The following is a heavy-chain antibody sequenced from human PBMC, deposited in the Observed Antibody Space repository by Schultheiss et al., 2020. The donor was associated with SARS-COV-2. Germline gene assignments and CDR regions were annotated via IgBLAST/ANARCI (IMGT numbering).Heavy chain of an antibody. CDR2: ISSGGTYI. V-gene: IGHV3-11*04. Sequence: GESLKISCAASGFTFSDYYMTWIRQAPGKGLEWVSYISSGGTYIYYADSVKGRFTISRDNAKNSLDLQMNSLRGDDTAVYYCARDVDSSAWNGMDVWGQGTTVTVSS. J-gene: IGHJ6*02. CDR3: ARDVDSSAWNGMDV. CDR1: GFTFSDYY. D-gene: IGHD3-22*01.